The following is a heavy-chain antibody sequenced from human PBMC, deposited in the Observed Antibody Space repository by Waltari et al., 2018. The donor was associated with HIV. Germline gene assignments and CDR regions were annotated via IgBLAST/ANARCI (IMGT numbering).Heavy chain of an antibody. D-gene: IGHD3-16*01. V-gene: IGHV3-21*01. J-gene: IGHJ4*02. CDR1: GVSCRYYS. CDR2: ISRDSRYI. CDR3: VRGGEGTYGDY. Sequence: DVQLVESGGGLVKTGGSLRLAAAGPGVSCRYYSMNWVRQAPGKGLEWVSSISRDSRYIYYADSVKGRFTISRDNARNSLFLQMNSLRADDTAVYYCVRGGEGTYGDYWGQGTLVTVSS.